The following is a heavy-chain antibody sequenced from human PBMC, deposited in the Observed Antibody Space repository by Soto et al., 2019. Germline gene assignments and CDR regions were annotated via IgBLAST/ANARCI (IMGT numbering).Heavy chain of an antibody. CDR3: GYMLF. V-gene: IGHV3-23*01. D-gene: IGHD2-8*01. J-gene: IGHJ3*01. Sequence: SSAAYGDTFRSDAMCWFLQAPGKGVEWVSAISGSHNSTYYADSVKGRFTISRDNSNNTLYLQMSSLTSFFLVVYYWGYMLFWCQG. CDR1: GDTFRSDA. CDR2: ISGSHNST.